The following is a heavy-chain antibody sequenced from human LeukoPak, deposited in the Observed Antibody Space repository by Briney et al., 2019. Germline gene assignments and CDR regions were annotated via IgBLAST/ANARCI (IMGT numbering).Heavy chain of an antibody. CDR3: AKEGRRGSYYGDHYFDS. CDR2: IRYDGTNK. D-gene: IGHD1-26*01. CDR1: GFTFSTYG. Sequence: GGSLRLSCAASGFTFSTYGMHWVRQAPGKGLEWMAFIRYDGTNKYYADSVQGRFTISRDNSRATVFLQLNSLKTEDTAIYYCAKEGRRGSYYGDHYFDSWGQGTLVSVSS. V-gene: IGHV3-30*02. J-gene: IGHJ4*02.